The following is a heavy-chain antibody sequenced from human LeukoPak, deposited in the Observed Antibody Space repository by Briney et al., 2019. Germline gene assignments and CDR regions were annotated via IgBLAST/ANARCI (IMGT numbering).Heavy chain of an antibody. Sequence: GGSLRLSCAASGFTFSNAWMSWVRQAPGKGLEWVGRIKSKTDGGTIDYAAPVKGRFTISRDDSQNTVYLQMNSLRAEDTAVYYCARKHSSSWSHFDYWGQGTLVTVSS. V-gene: IGHV3-15*01. CDR2: IKSKTDGGTI. D-gene: IGHD6-13*01. CDR3: ARKHSSSWSHFDY. J-gene: IGHJ4*02. CDR1: GFTFSNAW.